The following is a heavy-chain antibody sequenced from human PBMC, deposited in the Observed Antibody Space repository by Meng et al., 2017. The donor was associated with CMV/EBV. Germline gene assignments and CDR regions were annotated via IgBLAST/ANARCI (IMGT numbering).Heavy chain of an antibody. CDR2: IYSGGTT. CDR3: AREIGTAAGRFDY. Sequence: GKSLKISCAASGFTVSSNYMDWVRQAPGKGLEWVSVIYSGGTTKYADSVKGRFIISRDNSKNTLSLQVNSLRPEDTAVYYCAREIGTAAGRFDYWGQGSLVTVSS. D-gene: IGHD6-25*01. V-gene: IGHV3-66*02. CDR1: GFTVSSNY. J-gene: IGHJ4*02.